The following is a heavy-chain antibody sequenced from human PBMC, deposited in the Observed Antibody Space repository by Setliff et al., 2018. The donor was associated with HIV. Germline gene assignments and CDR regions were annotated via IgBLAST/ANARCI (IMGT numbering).Heavy chain of an antibody. CDR2: INHSGST. J-gene: IGHJ6*03. Sequence: ASETLSLTCAVYGGSFSGYYWSWIRQPPGKGLEWIGEINHSGSTNYNPSLKSRVTISVDTSKNQFSLKLSSVTAADTAVYYCNIYYYYYMDAWGKGTTVTVS. V-gene: IGHV4-34*01. CDR3: NIYYYYYMDA. CDR1: GGSFSGYY.